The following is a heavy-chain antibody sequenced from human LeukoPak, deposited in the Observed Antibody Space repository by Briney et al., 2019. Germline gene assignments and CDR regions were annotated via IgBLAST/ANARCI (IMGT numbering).Heavy chain of an antibody. J-gene: IGHJ6*02. D-gene: IGHD6-13*01. CDR1: GYTFTGYY. V-gene: IGHV1-2*04. CDR2: INPNSGGT. CDR3: ARGLYSSSWCVGYYYYGMDV. Sequence: ASVKVSCKASGYTFTGYYMHWVRQAPGQGLEWMGWINPNSGGTNYAQKFQGWVTMTRDTSISTAYMELSRLRSDDTAVYYCARGLYSSSWCVGYYYYGMDVWGQGTTVTVSS.